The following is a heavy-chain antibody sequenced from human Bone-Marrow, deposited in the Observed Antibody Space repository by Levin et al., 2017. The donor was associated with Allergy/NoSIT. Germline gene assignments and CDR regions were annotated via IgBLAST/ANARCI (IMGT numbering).Heavy chain of an antibody. CDR2: IYPGDSRT. CDR3: ARVGGGVVVVAAASLNFYSAMDV. CDR1: GYTLTDYW. V-gene: IGHV5-51*01. J-gene: IGHJ6*02. D-gene: IGHD2-15*01. Sequence: PGGSLRLSCKASGYTLTDYWIAWVRQMPGKGLEWLGSIYPGDSRTRYSPSFQGQVTISADNSISTAYMQWYSLKASDTAMYYCARVGGGVVVVAAASLNFYSAMDVWGQGTSVTVS.